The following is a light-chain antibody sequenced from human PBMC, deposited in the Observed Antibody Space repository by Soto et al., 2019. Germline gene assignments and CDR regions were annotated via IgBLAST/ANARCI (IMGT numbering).Light chain of an antibody. CDR1: QSVSSY. V-gene: IGKV3-11*01. Sequence: EIVLTQSPATLSLSPGERATLSCRASQSVSSYLAWYQQKPGQAPRLLIYDASNRATGIPARFSCSGSGTDFTLTISSLEPEDCAVYYCQQRSNWPPLTFGGGTKVEIK. CDR3: QQRSNWPPLT. J-gene: IGKJ4*01. CDR2: DAS.